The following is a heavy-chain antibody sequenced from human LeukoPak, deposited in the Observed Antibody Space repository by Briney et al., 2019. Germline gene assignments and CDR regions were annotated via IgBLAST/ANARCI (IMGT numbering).Heavy chain of an antibody. V-gene: IGHV1-3*01. CDR2: INADNGNT. CDR1: GYTLTELS. D-gene: IGHD6-19*01. J-gene: IGHJ4*02. CDR3: ARESSYYSSGWYMIEYYFDY. Sequence: GASVKVSCTVSGYTLTELSMHWVRQAPGQRLEWMGWINADNGNTKYSQKFQGRVTITRDTSASTAYMELSSLRSEDTAVYYCARESSYYSSGWYMIEYYFDYWGQGTLVTVSS.